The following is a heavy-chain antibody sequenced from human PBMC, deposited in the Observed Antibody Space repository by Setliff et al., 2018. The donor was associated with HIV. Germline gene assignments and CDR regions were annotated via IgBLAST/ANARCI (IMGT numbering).Heavy chain of an antibody. D-gene: IGHD3-3*01. CDR2: ITYSGSA. Sequence: SETLSLTCTVSGESISGSSYSWGWIRQPPGKGPEWIGSITYSGSARYNPSLKSRFTISGDNSKSTVYLQMDSLRAEDTAIYYCAKDYNFWSAHGAHPVDWGQGTLVTVSS. CDR1: GESISGSSYS. V-gene: IGHV4-39*02. CDR3: AKDYNFWSAHGAHPVD. J-gene: IGHJ4*02.